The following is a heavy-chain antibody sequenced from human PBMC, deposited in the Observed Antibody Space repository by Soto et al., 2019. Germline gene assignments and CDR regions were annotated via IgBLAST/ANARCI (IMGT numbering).Heavy chain of an antibody. Sequence: PGGSLRLSCSASDFTFTRYSMNWVRQAPGKGLEWVSSISSTTNYIYYADSMKGRFTVARDNAKNSVYLEMNSLSAEDTALYYSARESEDLTSNFDYWGQGTLVTVSS. V-gene: IGHV3-21*01. CDR2: ISSTTNYI. CDR1: DFTFTRYS. J-gene: IGHJ4*02. CDR3: ARESEDLTSNFDY.